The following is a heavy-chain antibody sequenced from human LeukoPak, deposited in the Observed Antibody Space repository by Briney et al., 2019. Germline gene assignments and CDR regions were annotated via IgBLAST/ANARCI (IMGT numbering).Heavy chain of an antibody. Sequence: SETLSLTCTVSGGSISSYYWSWIRQPPGKGLEWIGYIYYSGSTNYNPSLKSRVTISVDTSKNQFSLKLSSVTAADTAVYYCARAGGGGFYGDYGYFDYWGQGTVVPVSS. CDR2: IYYSGST. D-gene: IGHD4-17*01. V-gene: IGHV4-59*01. CDR3: ARAGGGGFYGDYGYFDY. CDR1: GGSISSYY. J-gene: IGHJ4*02.